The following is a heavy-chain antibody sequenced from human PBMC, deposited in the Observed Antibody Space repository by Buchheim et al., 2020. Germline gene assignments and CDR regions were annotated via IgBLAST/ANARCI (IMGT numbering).Heavy chain of an antibody. Sequence: EVQLVESGGGLVQPGGSLRLSCAASGFTFSTYEMNWVRQAPGKGLEWVSYISSSASRIYNADSVRGRFTISGDNAKNSLYLQMNSVRAEDTAFYYCARQHTKKAGAFDYWGQGTL. J-gene: IGHJ4*02. D-gene: IGHD2-8*01. CDR3: ARQHTKKAGAFDY. V-gene: IGHV3-48*03. CDR2: ISSSASRI. CDR1: GFTFSTYE.